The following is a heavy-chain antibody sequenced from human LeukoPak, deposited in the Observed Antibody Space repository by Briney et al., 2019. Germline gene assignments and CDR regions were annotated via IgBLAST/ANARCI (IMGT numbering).Heavy chain of an antibody. V-gene: IGHV3-74*01. CDR1: GFTFSNYW. Sequence: GGSLRLSCAASGFTFSNYWMHWVRQGPGKGLDWVPHINTDGSITNYADSVKGRFTISRDNAKNTLYLQMNSLRVEDTAMYYCASQVALGYWGQGILVTVSS. J-gene: IGHJ4*02. CDR3: ASQVALGY. D-gene: IGHD2-15*01. CDR2: INTDGSIT.